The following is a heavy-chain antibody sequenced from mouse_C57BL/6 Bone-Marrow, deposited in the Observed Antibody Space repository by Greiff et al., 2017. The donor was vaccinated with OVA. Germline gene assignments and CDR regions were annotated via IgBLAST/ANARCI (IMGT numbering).Heavy chain of an antibody. D-gene: IGHD2-4*01. J-gene: IGHJ1*03. CDR3: ARGVLRYYDYGDWYFDV. Sequence: VQLQQSGAELMKPGASVKLSCKATGYPFTGYWIEWVKQRPGHGLAWIGEILPGSGSTNYNEKFKGKATFTADTSSNPAYMQLSSLTTEDSAIYYCARGVLRYYDYGDWYFDVWGTGTTVTVSS. CDR1: GYPFTGYW. CDR2: ILPGSGST. V-gene: IGHV1-9*01.